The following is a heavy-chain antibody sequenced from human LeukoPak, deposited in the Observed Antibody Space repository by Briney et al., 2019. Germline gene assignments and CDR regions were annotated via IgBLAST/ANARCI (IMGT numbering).Heavy chain of an antibody. V-gene: IGHV1-18*01. CDR3: ARDWGCSSTSCSVKGIYYYYMDV. D-gene: IGHD2-2*01. CDR1: GYTFTSYG. Sequence: GASVKVSCKASGYTFTSYGISWVRQAPGQGLEWMGWISAYNGNTNYAQKLQGRVTMTTDTSTSTAYMELRSLRSDDTAVYYCARDWGCSSTSCSVKGIYYYYMDVWGKGTTVTVSS. J-gene: IGHJ6*03. CDR2: ISAYNGNT.